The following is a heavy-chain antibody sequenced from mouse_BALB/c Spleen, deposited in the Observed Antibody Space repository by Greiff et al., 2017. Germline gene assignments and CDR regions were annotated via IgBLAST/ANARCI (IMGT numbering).Heavy chain of an antibody. J-gene: IGHJ2*01. V-gene: IGHV1-67*01. D-gene: IGHD4-1*02. CDR2: ISTYYGNT. Sequence: QVQLQQPGPELVRPGVSVKISCKGSGYTFTDYAMHWVKQSHAKSLEWIGVISTYYGNTNYNQKFKGKATMTVDKSSSTAYMELARLTSEDSAIYYCARSSTGRKDYFDYWGQGTTLTVSS. CDR1: GYTFTDYA. CDR3: ARSSTGRKDYFDY.